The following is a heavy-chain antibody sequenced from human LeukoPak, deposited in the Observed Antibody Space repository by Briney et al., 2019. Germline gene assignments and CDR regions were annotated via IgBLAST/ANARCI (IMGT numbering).Heavy chain of an antibody. V-gene: IGHV1-2*02. D-gene: IGHD5-24*01. CDR1: GYTFTGYY. Sequence: ASVKVSCRASGYTFTGYYMHWVRQAPGQGLEWMGWINPNSGGTNYAQKFQGRVTMTRDTSISTAYMELSRLRSDDTAVYYCARDSRDGYNYVDYWGQGTLVTVSS. J-gene: IGHJ4*02. CDR3: ARDSRDGYNYVDY. CDR2: INPNSGGT.